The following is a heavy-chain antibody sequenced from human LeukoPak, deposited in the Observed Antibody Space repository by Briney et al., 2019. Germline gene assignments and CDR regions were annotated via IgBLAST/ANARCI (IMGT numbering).Heavy chain of an antibody. Sequence: GGSLRLSCAASGFTFSSYGMHWVRQAPGKGLEWVAVISYDGSNKYYADSVKGRFTISRDNSKNTLYLQMNSLRAEDTAVYYCAKDRRSFPSIAVAGVFDYWGQGTLVTVSS. CDR2: ISYDGSNK. CDR3: AKDRRSFPSIAVAGVFDY. CDR1: GFTFSSYG. V-gene: IGHV3-30*18. J-gene: IGHJ4*02. D-gene: IGHD6-19*01.